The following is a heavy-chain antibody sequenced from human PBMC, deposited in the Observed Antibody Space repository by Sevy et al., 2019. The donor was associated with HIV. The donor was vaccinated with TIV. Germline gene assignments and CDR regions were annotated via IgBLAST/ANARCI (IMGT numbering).Heavy chain of an antibody. CDR3: AKGYDFWSGYYKYYYYGMDV. CDR2: ISGSGGST. D-gene: IGHD3-3*01. CDR1: GFTFSSYA. J-gene: IGHJ6*02. V-gene: IGHV3-23*01. Sequence: GGSLRLSCAASGFTFSSYAMSWVRQAPGKGLEWVSGISGSGGSTYYADSVKGRFTISRDNSKNTLYLQMNSLRAEDTAVYYCAKGYDFWSGYYKYYYYGMDVWGQGTTVTVSS.